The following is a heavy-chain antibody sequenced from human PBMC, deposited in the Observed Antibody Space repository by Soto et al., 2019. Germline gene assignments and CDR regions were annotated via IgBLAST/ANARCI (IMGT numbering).Heavy chain of an antibody. CDR1: GFTFSGSA. V-gene: IGHV3-73*01. CDR2: IRSKANSYAT. CDR3: TRSGYSSSSVDY. J-gene: IGHJ4*02. Sequence: GGSLRLSCAASGFTFSGSAMHWVRQASGKGLEWVGRIRSKANSYATAYAASVKGRFTISRDDSKNTAYLQMNSLKTEDTAVYYCTRSGYSSSSVDYWGQGTLVTVSS. D-gene: IGHD6-6*01.